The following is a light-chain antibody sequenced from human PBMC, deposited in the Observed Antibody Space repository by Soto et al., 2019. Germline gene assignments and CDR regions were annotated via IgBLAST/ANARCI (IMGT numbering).Light chain of an antibody. CDR1: SSDVGGYNY. V-gene: IGLV2-8*01. CDR2: EXX. CDR3: SSYAGSNTVV. Sequence: QSALTQPPSASGSPGQSVTISCTGTSSDVGGYNYVSWYQQHPGKAPKLMIXEXXXXPSGVPDRFSGSKSGNTASLTVSGXXXXXXXXXYCSSYAGSNTVVFGGGTKLTVL. J-gene: IGLJ2*01.